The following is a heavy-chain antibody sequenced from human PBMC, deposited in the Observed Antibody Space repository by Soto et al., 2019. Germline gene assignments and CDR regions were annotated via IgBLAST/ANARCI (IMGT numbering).Heavy chain of an antibody. Sequence: ASETLSLTCTVSGGSISSYYWSWIRQPPGKGLEWIGYIYYSGSTNYNPSLKSRVTISVDTSKNQFSLKLSSVTAADTAVYYCARDRRRYYGSGSSYYYYGMDVWGQGTTVTVSS. D-gene: IGHD3-10*01. CDR3: ARDRRRYYGSGSSYYYYGMDV. V-gene: IGHV4-59*01. J-gene: IGHJ6*02. CDR1: GGSISSYY. CDR2: IYYSGST.